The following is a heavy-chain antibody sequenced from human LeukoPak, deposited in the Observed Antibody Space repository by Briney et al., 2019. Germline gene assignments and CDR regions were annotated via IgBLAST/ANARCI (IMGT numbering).Heavy chain of an antibody. CDR1: GFTFSGSA. CDR2: IRSTANGYAT. V-gene: IGHV3-73*01. CDR3: ARDLYSSSWMGGGDRLDNDY. D-gene: IGHD6-13*01. Sequence: GGSLRLSCAASGFTFSGSALHWVRQASGKGLEWVGRIRSTANGYATAYAASVKGRFTISRDDSKNTAYLQMDSLKTEDTAVYYCARDLYSSSWMGGGDRLDNDYWGQGTLVTVSS. J-gene: IGHJ4*02.